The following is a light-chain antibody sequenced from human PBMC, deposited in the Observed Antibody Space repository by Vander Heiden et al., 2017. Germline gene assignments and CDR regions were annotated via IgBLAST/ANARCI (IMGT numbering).Light chain of an antibody. Sequence: AIQMTQSPSSLSASVGDRVTITCRASQGIRNDLGWYQQKPGKAPKLLIYAASSLQSGVPSRFSGSGSSTDFTLTISSLQPEYFATYYCLQDYNYPYTFGQGTKLEIK. CDR1: QGIRND. V-gene: IGKV1-6*01. CDR2: AAS. CDR3: LQDYNYPYT. J-gene: IGKJ2*01.